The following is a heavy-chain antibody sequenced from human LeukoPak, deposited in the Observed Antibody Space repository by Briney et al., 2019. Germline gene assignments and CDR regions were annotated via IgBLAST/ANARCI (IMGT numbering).Heavy chain of an antibody. CDR2: IDWDDDK. CDR1: GFSLNTTGMC. D-gene: IGHD1-26*01. Sequence: SGPALVKPTQTLTLTCAFSGFSLNTTGMCVSWIRQPPGKALEWLARIDWDDDKYYSTSLKTRLTISKDTSKNQVVLTMTNMDPVDTATYYCVRVRDGNYYYGLDVWGQGTTVTVS. CDR3: VRVRDGNYYYGLDV. V-gene: IGHV2-70*11. J-gene: IGHJ6*02.